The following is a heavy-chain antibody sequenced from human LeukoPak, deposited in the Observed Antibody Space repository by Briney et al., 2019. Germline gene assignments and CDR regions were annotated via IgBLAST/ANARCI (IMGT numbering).Heavy chain of an antibody. CDR3: ARDLIAAAGFDY. V-gene: IGHV3-30*04. CDR2: ISYDGSNK. Sequence: GRSLRLSCAASGFTFSSYAMPRVRQAPGKGLEWVAVISYDGSNKYYADSVKGRFTISRDNSKNTLYLQMNSLRAEDTAVYYCARDLIAAAGFDYWGQGTLVTVSS. J-gene: IGHJ4*02. CDR1: GFTFSSYA. D-gene: IGHD6-13*01.